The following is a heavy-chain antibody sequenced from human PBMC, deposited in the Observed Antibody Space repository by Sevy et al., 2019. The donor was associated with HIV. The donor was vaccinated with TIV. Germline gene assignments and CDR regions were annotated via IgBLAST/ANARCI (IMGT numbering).Heavy chain of an antibody. CDR2: INSDGSST. Sequence: GGSLRLSCAASGFTFSSYWMHWVRQAPGKRLVWVSRINSDGSSTSYADSVKGRFTISRDNAKNTLYLQMNSLRAEDTAVYYCYTSIVAAGDYWGQGILVTVSS. V-gene: IGHV3-74*01. J-gene: IGHJ4*02. D-gene: IGHD6-13*01. CDR3: YTSIVAAGDY. CDR1: GFTFSSYW.